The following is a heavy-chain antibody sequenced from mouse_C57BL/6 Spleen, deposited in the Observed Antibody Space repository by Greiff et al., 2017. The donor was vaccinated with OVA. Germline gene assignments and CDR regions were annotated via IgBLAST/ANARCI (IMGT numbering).Heavy chain of an antibody. Sequence: QVQLQQPGAELVKPGASVKLSCKASGYTFTSYWMQWVKQRPGQGLEWIGEIDPSDSYTNYNQKFKGKATLTVDTSSSTAYMQLSSLTSEDSAVYYCARFYYGNVYAMDYWGQGTSVTVSS. CDR2: IDPSDSYT. V-gene: IGHV1-50*01. CDR1: GYTFTSYW. D-gene: IGHD2-1*01. CDR3: ARFYYGNVYAMDY. J-gene: IGHJ4*01.